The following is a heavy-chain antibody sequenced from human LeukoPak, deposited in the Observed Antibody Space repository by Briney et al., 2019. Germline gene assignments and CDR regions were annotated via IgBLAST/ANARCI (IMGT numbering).Heavy chain of an antibody. Sequence: GESLKISCKGSGYSFTSYWIGWVRQMPGKGLEWMGIIYPGDSDTRYSPSFQSQVTISADKSISTAYLQWSSLKASDTAMYYCARRGFYCSSTSCYNXYYYGMDVWGQGTTVTVSS. CDR3: ARRGFYCSSTSCYNXYYYGMDV. CDR1: GYSFTSYW. D-gene: IGHD2-2*02. V-gene: IGHV5-51*01. CDR2: IYPGDSDT. J-gene: IGHJ6*02.